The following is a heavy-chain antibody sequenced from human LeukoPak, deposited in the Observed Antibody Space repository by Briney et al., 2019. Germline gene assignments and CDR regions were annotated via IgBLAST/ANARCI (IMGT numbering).Heavy chain of an antibody. CDR1: GFTFSSYW. V-gene: IGHV3-7*04. D-gene: IGHD4-11*01. CDR2: IREDGSEK. CDR3: ARGGLQTDAFDI. J-gene: IGHJ3*02. Sequence: GGSLRLSCAASGFTFSSYWMTWVRQAPGKGLEWVANIREDGSEKYYVDSVKGRFTISRDNAKNTLYLQMNSLRAEDTAVYYCARGGLQTDAFDIWGQGTMVTVSS.